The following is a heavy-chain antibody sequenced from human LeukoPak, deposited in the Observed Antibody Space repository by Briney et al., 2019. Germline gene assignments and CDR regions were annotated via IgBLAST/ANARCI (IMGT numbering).Heavy chain of an antibody. CDR3: AKGRGYGEYYFDY. V-gene: IGHV3-30*02. J-gene: IGHJ4*02. CDR1: GFTFSSYE. CDR2: IRYDASNK. Sequence: GGSLRLSCAASGFTFSSYEMNWVRQAPGKGLEWVAFIRYDASNKYYADSVKGRFTISRDNSKNTLYLQMNSLRAEDTAVYYCAKGRGYGEYYFDYWGQGTLVTVSS. D-gene: IGHD5-18*01.